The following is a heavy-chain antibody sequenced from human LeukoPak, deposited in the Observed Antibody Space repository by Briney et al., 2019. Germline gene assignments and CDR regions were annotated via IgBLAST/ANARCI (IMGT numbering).Heavy chain of an antibody. CDR1: GGSFSGYY. CDR3: ARGSSSWNIDFDY. D-gene: IGHD6-13*01. V-gene: IGHV4-34*01. CDR2: INHSGST. J-gene: IGHJ4*02. Sequence: SETLSLTCAVYGGSFSGYYWSWIRQPPGKGLEWIGEINHSGSTNYNPSLKSRVTISVDTSKNQFSLKLSSVTAADTAVYYCARGSSSWNIDFDYWGQGTLVTVSS.